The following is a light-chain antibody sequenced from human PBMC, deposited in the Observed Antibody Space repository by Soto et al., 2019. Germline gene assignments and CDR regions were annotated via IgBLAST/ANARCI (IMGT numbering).Light chain of an antibody. CDR1: QSISSSY. CDR3: QQSYRTPPT. Sequence: DIQMTQSPSSLSASVGDRVTMTCRASQSISSSYLNWYQHKPGKAPMLLIYAASSLQSGVPSRFSGSGYGTDFTLTISSLQPEDFATYYCQQSYRTPPTFGQGTKVEIK. CDR2: AAS. V-gene: IGKV1-39*01. J-gene: IGKJ1*01.